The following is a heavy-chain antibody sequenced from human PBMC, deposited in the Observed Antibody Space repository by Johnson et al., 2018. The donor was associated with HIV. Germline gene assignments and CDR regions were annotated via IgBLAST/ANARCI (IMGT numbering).Heavy chain of an antibody. V-gene: IGHV3-7*01. D-gene: IGHD3-22*01. CDR2: INHDGLEK. J-gene: IGHJ3*02. CDR1: GFTFSSHW. CDR3: ARDAGGGRIVVDYDAFDI. Sequence: EVQLVESGGGLVQPGGSLRLSCAASGFTFSSHWMSWVRQAPGKGLEWVANINHDGLEKTYVDSVRGRVTISRDNTTNSLYLQMNSLRAEDTAVYYCARDAGGGRIVVDYDAFDIWGQGTMVTVSS.